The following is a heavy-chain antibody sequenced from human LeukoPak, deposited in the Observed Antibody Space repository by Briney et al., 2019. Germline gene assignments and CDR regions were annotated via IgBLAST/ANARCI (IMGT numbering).Heavy chain of an antibody. CDR2: INQDGSEK. CDR3: ARGSAYIYRGEGYYFDY. D-gene: IGHD3-16*01. CDR1: GFTFSSDW. V-gene: IGHV3-7*01. Sequence: GGSLRLSCAASGFTFSSDWMTWVRQAPGKGLEWVANINQDGSEKWYVDSVKGRFAISRDNAKNSLYLQMNSLRGEDTAVYYCARGSAYIYRGEGYYFDYWGQGTLVTVSS. J-gene: IGHJ4*02.